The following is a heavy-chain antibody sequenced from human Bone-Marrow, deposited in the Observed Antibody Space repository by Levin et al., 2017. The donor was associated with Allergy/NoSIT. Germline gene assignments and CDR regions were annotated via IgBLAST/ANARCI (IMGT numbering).Heavy chain of an antibody. CDR2: IKLDGSET. V-gene: IGHV3-7*01. CDR3: ARAIHTNYVGNDY. CDR1: RFTFSTYW. J-gene: IGHJ4*02. Sequence: GGSLRLSCAASRFTFSTYWMTWVRQAPGKGLEWVANIKLDGSETHYVDSVEGRFTISRDNAKNSVYLQMNSLRAEDTAVYYCARAIHTNYVGNDYWGQGTLVTVSS. D-gene: IGHD3-16*01.